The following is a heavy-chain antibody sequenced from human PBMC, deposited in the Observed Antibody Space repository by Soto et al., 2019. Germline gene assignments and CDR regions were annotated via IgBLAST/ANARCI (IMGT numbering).Heavy chain of an antibody. CDR2: IHWDDDE. D-gene: IGHD3-10*01. V-gene: IGHV2-5*02. Sequence: QITLKESGPTLVKPTQTLTLTCTFSGFSLSTSGVGVGWIRQPPGKALEWLALIHWDDDERYSPSLKNRLSITKDTSKNQVVLIMTNMDPVDSATYFCVSSVPRTDAFDMWGQGTMVTVSS. CDR3: VSSVPRTDAFDM. J-gene: IGHJ3*02. CDR1: GFSLSTSGVG.